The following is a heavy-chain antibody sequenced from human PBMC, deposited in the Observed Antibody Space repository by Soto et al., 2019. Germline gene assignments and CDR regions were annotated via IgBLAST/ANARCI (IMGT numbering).Heavy chain of an antibody. Sequence: VASVKVSCKASGYTFTGYYIHWVRQAPGQGLEWMGWINPNSGGTNYAQKFQGWVTMTRDTSISTAYMELSRLRSDDTAVYYCARSAYCGGDCYSPFDYWGQGTLVTVSS. D-gene: IGHD2-21*02. V-gene: IGHV1-2*04. CDR1: GYTFTGYY. CDR3: ARSAYCGGDCYSPFDY. J-gene: IGHJ4*02. CDR2: INPNSGGT.